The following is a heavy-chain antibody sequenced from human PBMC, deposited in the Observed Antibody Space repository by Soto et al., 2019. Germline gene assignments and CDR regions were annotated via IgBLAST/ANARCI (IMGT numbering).Heavy chain of an antibody. D-gene: IGHD3-3*01. J-gene: IGHJ6*02. Sequence: GGSLRLSCAASGFTVSSNYMSWVRQAPGKGLEWVSVIYSGGSTYYADSVKDGFNNYRDDSKNTRYLQMNSLRAEDTYVYYCARGQGVNDVWSGSQRARGYYGMDVWGQGTTVTVSS. CDR2: IYSGGST. CDR3: ARGQGVNDVWSGSQRARGYYGMDV. V-gene: IGHV3-66*01. CDR1: GFTVSSNY.